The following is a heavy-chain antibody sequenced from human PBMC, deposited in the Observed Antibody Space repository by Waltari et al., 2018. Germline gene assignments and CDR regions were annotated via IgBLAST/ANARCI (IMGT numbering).Heavy chain of an antibody. CDR1: GGTFSSYT. CDR3: ARDRGSSGYYAFGY. J-gene: IGHJ4*02. Sequence: QVQLVQSGAEVKKPGSSLKVSCKASGGTFSSYTISWVRQAPGQGLEWMGRSIPILGIANNAQKFRGRVTITADKSTSTGYMELSSLRSEDTAVYYCARDRGSSGYYAFGYWGQGTLVTVSS. V-gene: IGHV1-69*08. D-gene: IGHD3-22*01. CDR2: SIPILGIA.